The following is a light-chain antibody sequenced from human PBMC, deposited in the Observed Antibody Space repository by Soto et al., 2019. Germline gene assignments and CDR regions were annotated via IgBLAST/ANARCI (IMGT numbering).Light chain of an antibody. Sequence: NFMLTQPHSVSESPGKPVTISCTRSSGRIARNYVQWYQKRPGSSPTTVIYEDNQRPSGVPDRFSGSIDSSSNSASLTISGLKTEDEADYYCQSYDSSNWVFGGGTKLTVL. J-gene: IGLJ3*02. V-gene: IGLV6-57*01. CDR2: EDN. CDR1: SGRIARNY. CDR3: QSYDSSNWV.